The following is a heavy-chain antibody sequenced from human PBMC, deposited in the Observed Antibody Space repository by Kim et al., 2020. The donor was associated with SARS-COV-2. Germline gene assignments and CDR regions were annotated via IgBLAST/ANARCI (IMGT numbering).Heavy chain of an antibody. D-gene: IGHD7-27*01. CDR2: NSGNT. V-gene: IGHV1-8*01. Sequence: NSGNTGYAQKFQGRVTMTRNTSIRTAYMELSSLRSEDTAVYYCATGELGYWGQGTLVTVSS. J-gene: IGHJ4*02. CDR3: ATGELGY.